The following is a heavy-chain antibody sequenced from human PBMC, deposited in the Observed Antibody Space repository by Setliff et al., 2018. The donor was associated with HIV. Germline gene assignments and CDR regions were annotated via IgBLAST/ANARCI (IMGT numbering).Heavy chain of an antibody. CDR2: INEFRST. D-gene: IGHD4-17*01. CDR3: ATRPDGATGNYFYIDV. Sequence: SETLSLTCAVYGGSFSGHYWSWIRQPPGKGLEWIGEINEFRSTNYNPSLKTRVTISVDTSKKQFSLRLSSVTAADTAVYYCATRPDGATGNYFYIDVWGKGTTVTVSS. V-gene: IGHV4-34*01. J-gene: IGHJ6*03. CDR1: GGSFSGHY.